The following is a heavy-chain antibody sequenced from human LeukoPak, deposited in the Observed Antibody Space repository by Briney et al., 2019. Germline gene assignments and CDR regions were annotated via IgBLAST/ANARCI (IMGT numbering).Heavy chain of an antibody. V-gene: IGHV4-30-4*07. CDR2: ISFTGST. J-gene: IGHJ4*02. CDR1: GGSITSGGSS. Sequence: SETLSLTCAVSGGSITSGGSSWSWIRQPPGKGLEWIVYISFTGSTHYNPSLKSRVTMSSDTSKTQFSLKLTSVTAADTAVYYCARESRQEYSSWGFFDYWGQGTLVTVSS. D-gene: IGHD6-6*01. CDR3: ARESRQEYSSWGFFDY.